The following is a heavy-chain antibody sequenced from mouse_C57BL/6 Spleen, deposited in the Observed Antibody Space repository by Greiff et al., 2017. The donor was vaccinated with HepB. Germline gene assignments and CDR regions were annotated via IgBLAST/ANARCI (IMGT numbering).Heavy chain of an antibody. D-gene: IGHD2-1*01. V-gene: IGHV1-7*01. Sequence: VQLQQSGAELAKPGASVKLSCKASGYTFTSYWMHWVKQRPGQGLEWIGDINPSSGYTKYNQKFKDKATLTADKSSSTAYMQLISLTYEDSAVYYCDNGNYAMDYWGQGTSLTVSS. CDR1: GYTFTSYW. CDR3: DNGNYAMDY. J-gene: IGHJ4*01. CDR2: INPSSGYT.